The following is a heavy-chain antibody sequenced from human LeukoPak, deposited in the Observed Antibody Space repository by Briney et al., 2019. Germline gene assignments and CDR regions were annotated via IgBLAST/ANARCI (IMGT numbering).Heavy chain of an antibody. D-gene: IGHD6-19*01. CDR2: INPNSGGT. CDR3: ANQYRSGWYGWFEP. J-gene: IGHJ5*02. Sequence: ASVKVSCKASGYTFTGYYMHWVRQAPGQGLEWMGWINPNSGGTNYAQKFQGRVTMTRDTSISTAYMELSRLRSDDTAVYYCANQYRSGWYGWFEPWGQGTLVTVSS. V-gene: IGHV1-2*02. CDR1: GYTFTGYY.